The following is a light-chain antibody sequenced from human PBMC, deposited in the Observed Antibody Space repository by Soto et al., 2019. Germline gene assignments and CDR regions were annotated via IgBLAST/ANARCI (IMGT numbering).Light chain of an antibody. CDR3: QQHISWPLT. CDR2: GAS. V-gene: IGKV3-20*01. Sequence: EIVLTQSPGTLSLSPGERAPLSCRASQSVSNNYLAWYQQKPGQAPRLLIYGASNRATGIPDRFSGSGSGTDFTLTISNLEPEDFAVYYCQQHISWPLTFGGGTKVDIK. CDR1: QSVSNNY. J-gene: IGKJ4*01.